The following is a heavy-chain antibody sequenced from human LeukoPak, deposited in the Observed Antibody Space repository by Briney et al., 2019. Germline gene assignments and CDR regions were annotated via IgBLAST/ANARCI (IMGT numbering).Heavy chain of an antibody. CDR3: ARDWDSNNEYDY. CDR1: GGTFSSYA. CDR2: IIPIFGTA. Sequence: GASVKVSCTASGGTFSSYAISWVRQAPGQGLEWMGGIIPIFGTANYAQKFQGRVTITADESTSTAYMELSSLRSDDTAVYYCARDWDSNNEYDYWGQGTLVTVSS. V-gene: IGHV1-69*13. J-gene: IGHJ4*02. D-gene: IGHD4-11*01.